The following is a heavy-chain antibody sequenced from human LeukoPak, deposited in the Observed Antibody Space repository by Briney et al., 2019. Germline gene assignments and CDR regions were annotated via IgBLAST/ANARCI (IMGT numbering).Heavy chain of an antibody. J-gene: IGHJ4*02. CDR3: AKTPNRGNYYASFDY. V-gene: IGHV3-23*01. Sequence: GGSLRLSCAASGFTFSSYAMSWVRQAPGKGLEWVSTISGSGGTTYYADAVKGRFTISRDNSKNTLYLQMNSLRAEDTAKIYCAKTPNRGNYYASFDYWGQGTLVTVSS. CDR2: ISGSGGTT. D-gene: IGHD1-26*01. CDR1: GFTFSSYA.